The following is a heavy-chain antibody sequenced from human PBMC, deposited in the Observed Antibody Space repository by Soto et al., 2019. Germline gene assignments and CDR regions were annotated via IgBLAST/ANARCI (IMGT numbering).Heavy chain of an antibody. CDR3: ARRVMVDYDWGSYRPLYYFDY. Sequence: QVQLVQSGAEVKKPGASVKVSCKASGYTFTSYDINWVRQATGQGLEWMGWMNPNSGNTGYAQKFQGRVTMTRNTSISTAYMELSSLRSEDTAVYYCARRVMVDYDWGSYRPLYYFDYWGQGTLVTVSS. J-gene: IGHJ4*02. D-gene: IGHD3-16*02. V-gene: IGHV1-8*01. CDR2: MNPNSGNT. CDR1: GYTFTSYD.